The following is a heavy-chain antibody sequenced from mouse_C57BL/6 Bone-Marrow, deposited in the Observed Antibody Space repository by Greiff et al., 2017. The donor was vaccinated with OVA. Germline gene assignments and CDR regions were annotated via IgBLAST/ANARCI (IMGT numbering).Heavy chain of an antibody. V-gene: IGHV6-3*01. D-gene: IGHD6-1*01. J-gene: IGHJ2*01. Sequence: EVNLVESGGGLVQPGGSMKLSCVASGFTFSNYWMNWVRQSPEKGLEWVAQIRLKSDNYATHYAESVKGRFTISRDDYKSSVYLQMNNLRAEDTGIYYCTGDANGDYWGQGTTLTVSS. CDR3: TGDANGDY. CDR1: GFTFSNYW. CDR2: IRLKSDNYAT.